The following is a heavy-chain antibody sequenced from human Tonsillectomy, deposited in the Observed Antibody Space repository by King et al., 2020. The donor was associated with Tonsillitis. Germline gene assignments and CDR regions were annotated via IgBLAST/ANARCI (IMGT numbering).Heavy chain of an antibody. V-gene: IGHV2-5*01. CDR2: IYWNDDK. CDR1: GFSLSTSGVG. J-gene: IGHJ5*02. Sequence: ITLKESGPTLVKPTQTLTLTCTFSGFSLSTSGVGVGWIRQPPGKALEWLALIYWNDDKRYSPSLKSRLTLTKDTSKNQVVLTMTNMDPVDTATYYCAHSEGLDRSRYLNNYYGSGSYYSTYNWFDPWGHGTLVTVSS. D-gene: IGHD3-10*01. CDR3: AHSEGLDRSRYLNNYYGSGSYYSTYNWFDP.